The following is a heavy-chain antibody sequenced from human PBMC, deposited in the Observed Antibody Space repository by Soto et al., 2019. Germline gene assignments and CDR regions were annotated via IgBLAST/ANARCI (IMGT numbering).Heavy chain of an antibody. CDR3: ARVSAVTSNHFDY. CDR2: IYYSGST. J-gene: IGHJ4*02. CDR1: GGSISSYY. V-gene: IGHV4-59*01. Sequence: PSETLSLTCTVSGGSISSYYWSWIRQPPGKGLEWIGYIYYSGSTNYNPSLKSRVTISVDTSKNQFSLKLSSVTAADTAVYYCARVSAVTSNHFDYWGQGTLVTVSS. D-gene: IGHD4-17*01.